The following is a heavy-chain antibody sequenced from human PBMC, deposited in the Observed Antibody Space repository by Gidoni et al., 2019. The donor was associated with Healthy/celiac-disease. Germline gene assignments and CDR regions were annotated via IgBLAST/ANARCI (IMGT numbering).Heavy chain of an antibody. CDR3: ATSYCGGDCYSAAENSVFDY. J-gene: IGHJ4*02. V-gene: IGHV4-61*02. D-gene: IGHD2-21*01. CDR1: GGSISSGRYY. Sequence: QVQLQESGPGLVKPSQTLSLTCTVSGGSISSGRYYCSWSRQPAGKGLEWIGRIYTRGSTNYNPSLKSRVTISVDTSKNQFSLKLSSVTAADTAVYYCATSYCGGDCYSAAENSVFDYWGQGTLVTVSS. CDR2: IYTRGST.